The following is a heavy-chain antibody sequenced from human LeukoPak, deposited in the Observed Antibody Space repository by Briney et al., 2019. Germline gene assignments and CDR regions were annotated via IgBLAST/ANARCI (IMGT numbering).Heavy chain of an antibody. CDR2: IYYSGST. CDR3: ARVAARKFMYCGGDCYSN. CDR1: GGSISSGGYY. V-gene: IGHV4-31*03. J-gene: IGHJ4*02. Sequence: SQTLSLTCTVSGGSISSGGYYWSWIRQHPGKGLEWIGYIYYSGSTYYNPSLKSRVTISVDTSKNQFSLKLSSVTAADTAVYYCARVAARKFMYCGGDCYSNWGQVTLVTVSS. D-gene: IGHD2-21*02.